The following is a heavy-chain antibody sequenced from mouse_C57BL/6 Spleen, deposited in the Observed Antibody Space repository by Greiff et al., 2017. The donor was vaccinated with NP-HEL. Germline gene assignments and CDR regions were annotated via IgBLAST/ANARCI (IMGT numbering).Heavy chain of an antibody. CDR3: ARGNYGDYYARDY. V-gene: IGHV1-82*01. J-gene: IGHJ4*01. Sequence: VQLQESGPELVKPGASVKISCKASGYAFSSSWMNWVKQRPGKGLEWIGRIYPGDGDTNYNGKFKGKATLTADKSSSTAYMQLSSLTSEDSAVYFCARGNYGDYYARDYWGQGTSVTVSS. CDR1: GYAFSSSW. CDR2: IYPGDGDT. D-gene: IGHD1-1*02.